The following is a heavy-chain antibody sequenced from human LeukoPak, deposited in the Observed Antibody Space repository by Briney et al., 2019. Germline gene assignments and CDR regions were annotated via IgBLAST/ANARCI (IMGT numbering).Heavy chain of an antibody. D-gene: IGHD4-17*01. CDR2: IKQDGSEK. Sequence: GGSLRLSCAASGFTFSSYWMRWVRQAPGEGVEWVANIKQDGSEKYYVDSVKGRFTISRDNAKNSLYLQMNSLRAEDTAVYYCARDGRTTVTKGTPTAHYYWGQGTLVTVSS. CDR1: GFTFSSYW. CDR3: ARDGRTTVTKGTPTAHYY. V-gene: IGHV3-7*01. J-gene: IGHJ4*02.